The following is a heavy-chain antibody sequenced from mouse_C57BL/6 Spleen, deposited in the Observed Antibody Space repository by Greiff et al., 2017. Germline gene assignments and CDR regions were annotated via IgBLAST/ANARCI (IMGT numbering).Heavy chain of an antibody. CDR3: ASEEYYDSRVYFDY. D-gene: IGHD1-1*01. CDR1: GYTFTSYD. Sequence: VQLQQSGPELVKPGASVKLSCKASGYTFTSYDINWVKQRPGQGLEWIGWIYPGDGSTKYNEKFKGKATLTVDTSSSTAYMELHSLTSEDSAVYVCASEEYYDSRVYFDYWGQGTTVTVSS. J-gene: IGHJ2*01. CDR2: IYPGDGST. V-gene: IGHV1-85*01.